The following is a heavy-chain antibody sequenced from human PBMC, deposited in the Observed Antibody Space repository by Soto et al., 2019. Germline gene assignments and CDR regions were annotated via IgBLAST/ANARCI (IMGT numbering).Heavy chain of an antibody. J-gene: IGHJ4*02. CDR1: GGSISSGGYS. CDR3: ARGQPAYFDY. CDR2: IYHSGST. V-gene: IGHV4-30-2*01. Sequence: SETLSLTCAVSGGSISSGGYSWSWIRQPPGKGLEWIGYIYHSGSTYYNPSLKSRVTISVDRSKNQFSLKLSSVTAADTAVYYCARGQPAYFDYRGQATRVTVSS. D-gene: IGHD2-2*01.